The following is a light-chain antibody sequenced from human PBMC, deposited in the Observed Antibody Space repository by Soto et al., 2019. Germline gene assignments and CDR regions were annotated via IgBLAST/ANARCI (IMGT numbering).Light chain of an antibody. CDR2: LEGSGTY. V-gene: IGLV4-60*02. CDR1: SGHSSYI. J-gene: IGLJ3*02. CDR3: ETWDSNTHAGV. Sequence: QPVLTQSSSASASLGSSVKLTCTLSSGHSSYIIAWHQQQPAKAPRYLMKLEGSGTYNKGSGVPDRFSGSSSGADRYLTISNLQFDDEADYDCETWDSNTHAGVFGGGTKLTVL.